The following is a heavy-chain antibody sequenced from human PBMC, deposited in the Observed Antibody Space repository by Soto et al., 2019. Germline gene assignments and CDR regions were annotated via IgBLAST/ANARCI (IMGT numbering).Heavy chain of an antibody. CDR2: IYYSGST. J-gene: IGHJ4*02. CDR3: ATQGYCSGGSRYAQFDY. V-gene: IGHV4-59*08. D-gene: IGHD2-15*01. CDR1: GGSISSYY. Sequence: SETLSLTCTVSGGSISSYYWSWIRQPPGKGLEWIGYIYYSGSTNYNPSLKSRVTISVDTSKNQFSLKLSSVTAADTAVYYCATQGYCSGGSRYAQFDYWGQGTLVTVSS.